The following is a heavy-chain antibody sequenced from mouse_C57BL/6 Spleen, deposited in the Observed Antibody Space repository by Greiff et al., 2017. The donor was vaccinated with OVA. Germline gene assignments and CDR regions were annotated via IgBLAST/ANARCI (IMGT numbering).Heavy chain of an antibody. Sequence: QVQLQQPGAELVMPGASVKLSCKASGYTFTSYWMHWVKQRPGQGLEWIGEIDPSDSYTNYNQKFKGKSTLTVDKSSSTAYMQLSSLTSEDSAVYYCARTTVVAGVYYFDYWGQGTTLTVSS. V-gene: IGHV1-69*01. J-gene: IGHJ2*01. D-gene: IGHD1-1*01. CDR2: IDPSDSYT. CDR1: GYTFTSYW. CDR3: ARTTVVAGVYYFDY.